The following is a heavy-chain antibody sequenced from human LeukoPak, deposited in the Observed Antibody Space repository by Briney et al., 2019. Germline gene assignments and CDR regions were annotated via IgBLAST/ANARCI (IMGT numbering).Heavy chain of an antibody. D-gene: IGHD3-10*01. CDR1: GFTFSSYG. V-gene: IGHV3-33*06. Sequence: GRFLRLSCAASGFTFSSYGMHWVRQAPGKGLEWVAVIWYDGSNKYYADSVKGRFTISRDNSKNTLYLQMNSLRAEDTAVYYCAKLGQGSSSVDYWGQGTLVTVSS. CDR2: IWYDGSNK. J-gene: IGHJ4*02. CDR3: AKLGQGSSSVDY.